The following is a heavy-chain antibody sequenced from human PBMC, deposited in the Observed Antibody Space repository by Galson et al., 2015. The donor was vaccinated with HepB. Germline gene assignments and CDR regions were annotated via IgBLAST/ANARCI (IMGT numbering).Heavy chain of an antibody. Sequence: SETLSLTCTVSGGSISSYYWSWIRQPPGKGLEWIGYIYYSGSTNYNPSLKSRVTISVDTSKNQFSLKLSSVTAADTAVYYCASTYSGSYLHALDIWGQGTMVTVSS. CDR2: IYYSGST. D-gene: IGHD1-26*01. J-gene: IGHJ3*02. CDR1: GGSISSYY. V-gene: IGHV4-59*01. CDR3: ASTYSGSYLHALDI.